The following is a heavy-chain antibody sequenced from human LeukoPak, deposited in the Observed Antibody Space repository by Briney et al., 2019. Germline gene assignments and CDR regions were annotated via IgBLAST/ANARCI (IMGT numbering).Heavy chain of an antibody. Sequence: SETLSLTCTVSGGSISSYYWSWIRQPPGKGLEWIGYIYYSGSTNYNPSLKSRVTISVDTSKNQFSLKLSSVTAADTAVYYCAKYTSHWGDFDYWGQGTPVTVSS. J-gene: IGHJ4*02. CDR3: AKYTSHWGDFDY. CDR2: IYYSGST. V-gene: IGHV4-59*01. D-gene: IGHD6-6*01. CDR1: GGSISSYY.